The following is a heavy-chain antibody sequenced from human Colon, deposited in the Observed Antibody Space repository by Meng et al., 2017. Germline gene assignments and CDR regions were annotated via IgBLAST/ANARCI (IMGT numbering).Heavy chain of an antibody. V-gene: IGHV1-2*06. Sequence: QVQLVQSGAEVKKPGASVTVSCEASGYTLYIHWVRLRPGEGLEWMGRINPRTGDTKSAQSFQGRVTMTRDTSTTTFSMDLRSLTTDDSAIYFCARESADGGSFDLWGQGTLVTVSS. CDR2: INPRTGDT. D-gene: IGHD2-15*01. CDR3: ARESADGGSFDL. J-gene: IGHJ4*02. CDR1: GYTLY.